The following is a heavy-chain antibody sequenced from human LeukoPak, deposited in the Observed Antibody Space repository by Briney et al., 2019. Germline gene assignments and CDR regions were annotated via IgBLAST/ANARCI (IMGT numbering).Heavy chain of an antibody. CDR1: GGSISSYY. CDR3: AREQINYDILTGYYGYNWFDP. CDR2: IYYSGST. D-gene: IGHD3-9*01. J-gene: IGHJ5*02. Sequence: SETLSLTCTVSGGSISSYYWSWIRQPPGKGLEWIGYIYYSGSTNYNPSLKSRVTISVDTSKNQFSLKLSSVTAADTAVYYCAREQINYDILTGYYGYNWFDPWGQGTLVTVSS. V-gene: IGHV4-59*01.